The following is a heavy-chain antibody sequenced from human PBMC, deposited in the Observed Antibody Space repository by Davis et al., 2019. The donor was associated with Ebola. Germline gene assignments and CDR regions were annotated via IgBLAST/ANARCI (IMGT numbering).Heavy chain of an antibody. CDR3: AKGEVAARQRYWYFDL. V-gene: IGHV3-9*01. CDR1: GFTFDDYA. D-gene: IGHD6-6*01. CDR2: SSWNRGSI. Sequence: GGSLRLSCPASGFTFDDYAMHWVRQAPVKGLEWVSGSSWNRGSIGYADSVKGRFTISRDNAKNSLYLQMNSLRAEDTALYYCAKGEVAARQRYWYFDLWGRGTLVTVSS. J-gene: IGHJ2*01.